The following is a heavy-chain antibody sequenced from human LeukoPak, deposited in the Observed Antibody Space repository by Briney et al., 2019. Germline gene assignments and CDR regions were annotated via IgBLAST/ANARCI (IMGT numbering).Heavy chain of an antibody. CDR3: ASMGVDTTMVTPEYFQH. D-gene: IGHD5-18*01. CDR1: GGSISSSSYY. J-gene: IGHJ1*01. V-gene: IGHV4-39*01. CDR2: IYYSGST. Sequence: PSETLSLTCTVSGGSISSSSYYWGWIRQPPGKGLEWIGTIYYSGSTYYNPSLKSRVTISVDTSKKQFSLKLSSVTAADTAVYYCASMGVDTTMVTPEYFQHWGQGTLVTVSS.